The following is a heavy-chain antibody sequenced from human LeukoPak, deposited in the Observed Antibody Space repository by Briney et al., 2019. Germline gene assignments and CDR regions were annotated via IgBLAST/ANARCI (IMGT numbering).Heavy chain of an antibody. CDR1: GFTFSSYA. D-gene: IGHD2-15*01. CDR2: ISGSGGST. CDR3: AKTRGSSWHHDY. V-gene: IGHV3-23*01. J-gene: IGHJ4*02. Sequence: GGSLRLSCAASGFTFSSYAMSWVRQAPGKGLEWVSAISGSGGSTYYADSVKGRFTISRDNSKNTLYLQMNSLRAEDTAAYYCAKTRGSSWHHDYWGQGTLVTVSS.